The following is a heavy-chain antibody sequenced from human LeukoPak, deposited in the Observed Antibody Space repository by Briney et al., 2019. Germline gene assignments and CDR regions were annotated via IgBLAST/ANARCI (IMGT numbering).Heavy chain of an antibody. CDR3: ARDQNIVVVVAATRDAFDI. D-gene: IGHD2-15*01. CDR2: ISSSSSYI. J-gene: IGHJ3*02. V-gene: IGHV3-21*04. CDR1: GFTFSSYS. Sequence: PGGSLRLSCAASGFTFSSYSMNWVRQAPGKGLEWVSSISSSSSYIYYADSVEGRFTISRDNAKNSLYLQMNSLRAEDTAVYYCARDQNIVVVVAATRDAFDIWGQGTMVTVSS.